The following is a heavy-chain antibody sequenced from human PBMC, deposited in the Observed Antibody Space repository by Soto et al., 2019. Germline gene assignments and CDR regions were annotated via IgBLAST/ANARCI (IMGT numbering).Heavy chain of an antibody. Sequence: EVQLLASGGGLVQPGGSLRLSCAASGFTFSSYAMTWVRQAPGKGPEWVSGISGSGGRTYYADSVKGRFTISRDTSKNTLYLQMNSLGAEDTAVYYCAKARGELPYWYFDLWGRGTLVTVSS. J-gene: IGHJ2*01. CDR3: AKARGELPYWYFDL. D-gene: IGHD1-26*01. CDR1: GFTFSSYA. V-gene: IGHV3-23*01. CDR2: ISGSGGRT.